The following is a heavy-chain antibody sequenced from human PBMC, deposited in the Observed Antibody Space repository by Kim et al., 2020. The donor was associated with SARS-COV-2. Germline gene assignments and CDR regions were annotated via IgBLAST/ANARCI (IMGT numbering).Heavy chain of an antibody. CDR1: GYTFTSYA. V-gene: IGHV1-3*01. D-gene: IGHD3-10*01. Sequence: ASVKVSCKASGYTFTSYAMHWVRQAPGQRLEWMGWINAGNGNTKYSQKFQGRVTITRDTSASTAYMELSSLRSEDTAVYYCARDQGVLWFGEPLGIWGQGTMVTVSS. CDR2: INAGNGNT. CDR3: ARDQGVLWFGEPLGI. J-gene: IGHJ3*02.